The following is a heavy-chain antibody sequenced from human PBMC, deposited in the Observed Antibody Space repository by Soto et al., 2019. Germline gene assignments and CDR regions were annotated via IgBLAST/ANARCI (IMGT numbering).Heavy chain of an antibody. Sequence: GSLRHFSAYTIFKCRSYAMRGVRQDLLFLLACVSASSGSGGSTYYADSVKGRFTVSRDNSKNTLYLQLSSLRAEDTAVYYCAKGPQWLSHRGYYFDYWGEGTLVTVSS. D-gene: IGHD3-22*01. CDR1: IFKCRSYA. J-gene: IGHJ4*02. V-gene: IGHV3-23*01. CDR2: SSGSGGST. CDR3: AKGPQWLSHRGYYFDY.